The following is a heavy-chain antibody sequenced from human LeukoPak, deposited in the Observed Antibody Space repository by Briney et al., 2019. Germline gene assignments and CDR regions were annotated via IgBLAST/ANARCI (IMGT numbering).Heavy chain of an antibody. CDR1: GGSISSYY. CDR2: IYYSGST. D-gene: IGHD2-21*02. J-gene: IGHJ3*02. V-gene: IGHV4-59*01. Sequence: PSETLSLTCTVSGGSISSYYWSWIRQPPGKGLEWIGYIYYSGSTNYNPSLKSRVTISVDTSKNQFSLKLSSVTAADTAVYYCARDAYCSGDCDAFDIWGQGTMVTVSS. CDR3: ARDAYCSGDCDAFDI.